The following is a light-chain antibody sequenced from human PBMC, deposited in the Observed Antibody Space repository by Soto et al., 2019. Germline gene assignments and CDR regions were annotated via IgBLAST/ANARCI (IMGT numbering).Light chain of an antibody. CDR3: SSYTSSSTLRYV. CDR1: NSDVGRYKF. J-gene: IGLJ1*01. CDR2: EVT. V-gene: IGLV2-8*01. Sequence: QSALTQPPSASGSPGQSLTISCTGTNSDVGRYKFVSWYQQHPGKAPKLIIYEVTQRPSGVPDRFSASKSGNTASLTVSGLQAEDEADYYCSSYTSSSTLRYVFGTGTKVTVL.